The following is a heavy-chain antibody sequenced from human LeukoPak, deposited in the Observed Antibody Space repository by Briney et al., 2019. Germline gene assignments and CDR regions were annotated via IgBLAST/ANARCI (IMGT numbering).Heavy chain of an antibody. CDR1: GFTFSSYW. CDR2: IKPDGSEK. CDR3: LGNWFDP. Sequence: PGRSLRLSCAATGFTFSSYWMSWVRQAPGKGLEWVANIKPDGSEKYYVDSVKGRFTISRDNAKNSLYLQMNSLRAGDTAVYYCLGNWFDPWGQGTLVTVSS. V-gene: IGHV3-7*01. J-gene: IGHJ5*02.